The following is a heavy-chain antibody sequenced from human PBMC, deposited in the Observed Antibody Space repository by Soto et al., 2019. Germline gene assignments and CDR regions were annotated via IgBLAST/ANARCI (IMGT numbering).Heavy chain of an antibody. D-gene: IGHD3-10*01. Sequence: EVQLVESRGGLVQPGGSLRLSCAASGFTFSGSWMHWVRQAPGKGLIWVSRINGDGSGTSYADFVKGRFTISRDNAKNTLLLQMNGLRAEDTAVYYCARGIFGSGTANDYWGQGTLVTVSS. CDR2: INGDGSGT. CDR3: ARGIFGSGTANDY. J-gene: IGHJ4*02. V-gene: IGHV3-74*01. CDR1: GFTFSGSW.